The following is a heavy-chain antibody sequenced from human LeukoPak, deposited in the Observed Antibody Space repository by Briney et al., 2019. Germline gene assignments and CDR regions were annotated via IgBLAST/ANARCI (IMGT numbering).Heavy chain of an antibody. D-gene: IGHD6-13*01. CDR3: AKGIAAAAHAFDI. J-gene: IGHJ3*02. Sequence: PGGSLRLSCAASGFTFRYYAMGWVRQAPGKGLEWVSTISAGGDSTYYADSVKGRFTISRDNSKATVYLQMNSLRAEDTAVYYCAKGIAAAAHAFDIWGQGTMVTVSS. CDR1: GFTFRYYA. CDR2: ISAGGDST. V-gene: IGHV3-23*01.